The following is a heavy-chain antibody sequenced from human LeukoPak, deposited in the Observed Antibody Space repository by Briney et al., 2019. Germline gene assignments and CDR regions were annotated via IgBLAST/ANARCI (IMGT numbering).Heavy chain of an antibody. CDR2: IRSKAYGGTT. J-gene: IGHJ3*02. CDR1: GFTFSSYW. Sequence: GGSLRLSCAASGFTFSSYWMHWVRQAPGKGLEWVGFIRSKAYGGTTEYAASVKGRFTISRDDSKSIAYLQMNSLKTEDTAVYYCTTLGDGYNYPGAFDIWGQGTMVTVSS. V-gene: IGHV3-49*04. CDR3: TTLGDGYNYPGAFDI. D-gene: IGHD5-24*01.